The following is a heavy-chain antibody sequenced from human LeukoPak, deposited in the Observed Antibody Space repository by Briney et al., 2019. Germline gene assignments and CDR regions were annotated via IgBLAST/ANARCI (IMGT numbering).Heavy chain of an antibody. CDR3: ARDRKYCSGGSCYPPELYYYYGMDV. V-gene: IGHV1-69*13. CDR1: GGTFSSYA. CDR2: IIPIFGTA. Sequence: SVKVSCKASGGTFSSYAISWVRQASGQGLEWMGGIIPIFGTANYAQKFQGRVTITADESTSTAYMGLSSLRSEDTAVYYCARDRKYCSGGSCYPPELYYYYGMDVWGQGTTVTVSS. J-gene: IGHJ6*02. D-gene: IGHD2-15*01.